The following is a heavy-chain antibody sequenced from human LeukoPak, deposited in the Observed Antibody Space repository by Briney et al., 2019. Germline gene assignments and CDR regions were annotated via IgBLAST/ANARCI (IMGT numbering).Heavy chain of an antibody. CDR2: ISSSRSYI. D-gene: IGHD6-13*01. Sequence: GGSLRLSCAASGFTFSSYSMNWVRQAPGKGLEWVSSISSSRSYIYYADSVKGRFTISRDNAKNSLYLQMNSLRAEDTAVYYCARVEAAAGLSGAYYYYGMDVWGQGTTVTVSS. CDR3: ARVEAAAGLSGAYYYYGMDV. CDR1: GFTFSSYS. V-gene: IGHV3-21*01. J-gene: IGHJ6*02.